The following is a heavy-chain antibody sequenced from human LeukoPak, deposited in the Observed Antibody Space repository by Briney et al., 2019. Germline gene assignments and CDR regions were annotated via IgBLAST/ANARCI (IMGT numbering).Heavy chain of an antibody. CDR1: GFTFSGAW. CDR2: IRSKAYGGTT. V-gene: IGHV3-49*04. D-gene: IGHD3-10*01. Sequence: GGSLRLSCTASGFTFSGAWMTWVRQAPGKGLEWVGFIRSKAYGGTTDYAASVKGRFTISRDDSKSIAYLQIDSLKTDDTAVYYCTSRFFGDGFVGYWGQGTLVTVSS. CDR3: TSRFFGDGFVGY. J-gene: IGHJ4*02.